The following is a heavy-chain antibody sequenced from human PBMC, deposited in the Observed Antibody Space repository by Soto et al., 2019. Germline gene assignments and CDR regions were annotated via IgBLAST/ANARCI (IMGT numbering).Heavy chain of an antibody. J-gene: IGHJ6*02. CDR1: GFTFDDYA. D-gene: IGHD2-2*01. V-gene: IGHV3-9*01. CDR3: AKDITAGSTSATYYYGMDV. Sequence: EVQLVESGGGLVQPGRSLRHSCAASGFTFDDYAMHWVRQAPGKGLEWVSGISWNSGSIGYADSVKGRFTISRDNAKNYLYLQMNSLRAEDTALYYCAKDITAGSTSATYYYGMDVWGQGTTVTVSS. CDR2: ISWNSGSI.